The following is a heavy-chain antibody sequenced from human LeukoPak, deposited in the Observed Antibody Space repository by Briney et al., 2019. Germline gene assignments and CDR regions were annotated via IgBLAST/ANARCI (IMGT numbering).Heavy chain of an antibody. CDR1: GFTYRTYW. CDR2: INQDGREK. V-gene: IGHV3-7*01. J-gene: IGHJ2*01. CDR3: VREYWYFYL. Sequence: PGGSLRLSCVASGFTYRTYWMDWVRQAPGKGLEWVANINQDGREKYHVDSVKGRFTIPREIAKNSIYPQMNTLTPEDTPVYYCVREYWYFYLCGRGTLVTVSS.